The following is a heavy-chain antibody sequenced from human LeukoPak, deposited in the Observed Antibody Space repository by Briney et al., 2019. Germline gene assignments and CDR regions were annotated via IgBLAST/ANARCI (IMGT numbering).Heavy chain of an antibody. D-gene: IGHD1-26*01. CDR3: ARSYRGFDP. CDR2: ISSSGSTI. V-gene: IGHV3-48*03. J-gene: IGHJ5*02. CDR1: GFTFDDYA. Sequence: GRSLRLSCAASGFTFDDYAMHWVRQAPGKGLEWVSYISSSGSTIYYADSVKGRFTISRDNAKNSLYLQMNSLRAEDTAVYYCARSYRGFDPWGQGTLVTVSS.